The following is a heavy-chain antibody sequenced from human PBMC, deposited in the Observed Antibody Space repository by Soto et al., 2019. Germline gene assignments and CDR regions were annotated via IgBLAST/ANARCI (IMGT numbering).Heavy chain of an antibody. CDR2: IYWDDDK. J-gene: IGHJ4*02. CDR1: GFSLSSTRVA. D-gene: IGHD6-19*01. V-gene: IGHV2-5*02. Sequence: QITLKESGPPLVKPPQTLTLTCTFSGFSLSSTRVAVGWIRQPPGKALEWLALIYWDDDKRYSPFLKSRLTITKDTSKNQVVLTMTNMDPVDTATYYCAHSVVAGLGYYFDYWGQGTLVTVSS. CDR3: AHSVVAGLGYYFDY.